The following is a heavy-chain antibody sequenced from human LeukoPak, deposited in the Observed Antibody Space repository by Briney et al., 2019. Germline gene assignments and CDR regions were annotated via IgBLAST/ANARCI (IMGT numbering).Heavy chain of an antibody. CDR3: ARDRTGLDY. Sequence: SETLSLTCTVSGGSISSYYWSWIRQPPGKGLEWIGYIYYSGGTNYNPSLKSRVTISVDTSKNQFSLKLSSVTAADTAVYYCARDRTGLDYWGQGTLVTVSS. CDR2: IYYSGGT. D-gene: IGHD1-1*01. J-gene: IGHJ4*02. CDR1: GGSISSYY. V-gene: IGHV4-59*01.